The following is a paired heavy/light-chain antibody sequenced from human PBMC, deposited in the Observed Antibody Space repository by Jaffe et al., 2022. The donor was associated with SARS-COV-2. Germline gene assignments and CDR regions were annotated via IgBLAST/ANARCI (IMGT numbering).Heavy chain of an antibody. V-gene: IGHV3-30-3*01. J-gene: IGHJ4*02. CDR1: GFAFSDYA. CDR3: ARDRAYSGSEFGARY. D-gene: IGHD5-12*01. Sequence: QVQLVESGGGVVQPGRSLRLSCAASGFAFSDYAMHWVRQAPGKGLEWVAVISYDGNSEYFADSVKGRFTISRDNFKNTLYLQMSSLRAEDTAVYYCARDRAYSGSEFGARYWGQGTLVTVSS. CDR2: ISYDGNSE.
Light chain of an antibody. CDR2: DAS. J-gene: IGKJ4*01. V-gene: IGKV3-11*01. CDR3: QQRSNWPLT. Sequence: EIVLTQSPATLSLSPGERATLSCRASQSVSSYLAWYQQKPGQAPRLLIYDASNRATGIPARFSGSGSGTDFSLTISSLEPEDFAVYYCQQRSNWPLTFGGGTKVEIK. CDR1: QSVSSY.